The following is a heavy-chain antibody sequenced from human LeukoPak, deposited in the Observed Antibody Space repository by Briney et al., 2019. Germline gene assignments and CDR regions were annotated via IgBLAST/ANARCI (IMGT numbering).Heavy chain of an antibody. J-gene: IGHJ6*02. Sequence: GESLKISCEGSGYTFTSYWTDWVRQMPGKGLEWMGSIYPGDSDTMYSPSFQGQVTISADKSISTAYLQWSSLKASDTAMYYCAKEACSSDNCKGSYYYGMDVWGQGTTVTVSS. CDR2: IYPGDSDT. D-gene: IGHD2-15*01. V-gene: IGHV5-51*01. CDR1: GYTFTSYW. CDR3: AKEACSSDNCKGSYYYGMDV.